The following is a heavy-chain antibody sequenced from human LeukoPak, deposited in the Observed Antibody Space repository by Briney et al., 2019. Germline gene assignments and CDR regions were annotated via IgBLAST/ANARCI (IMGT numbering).Heavy chain of an antibody. CDR1: GFTFNKYW. V-gene: IGHV3-7*01. Sequence: GGSLRLSCAASGFTFNKYWLTWVRQAPGKGLEWVANINQDDSQIYYLESVEGRFTITRDNAKNSLHLQMNSLRAEDTAIYYCARDNGHRYDFLGAKWYFDLWGRGTLVSVSS. CDR2: INQDDSQI. D-gene: IGHD3-3*01. J-gene: IGHJ2*01. CDR3: ARDNGHRYDFLGAKWYFDL.